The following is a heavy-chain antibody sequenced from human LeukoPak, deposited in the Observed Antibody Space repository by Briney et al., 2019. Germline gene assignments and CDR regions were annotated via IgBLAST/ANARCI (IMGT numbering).Heavy chain of an antibody. CDR1: GFTFSSYG. V-gene: IGHV3-33*01. D-gene: IGHD2-2*01. CDR3: ARDGVVVPAAINWFDP. CDR2: IWYDGSNK. J-gene: IGHJ5*02. Sequence: GRSLRLSCAASGFTFSSYGMHWVRQAPGKGLEWVAVIWYDGSNKYYADSVKGRFTISRDNSKNTLYLQMNSLRAEDTAVYYCARDGVVVPAAINWFDPWGQGTLVTVPS.